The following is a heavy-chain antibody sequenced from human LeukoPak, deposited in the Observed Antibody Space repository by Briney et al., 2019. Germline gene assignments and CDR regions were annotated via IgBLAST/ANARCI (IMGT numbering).Heavy chain of an antibody. V-gene: IGHV4-4*07. CDR2: IYATGST. J-gene: IGHJ4*02. CDR1: GGSISSDY. Sequence: SETLSLTCTVSGGSISSDYWSWIRQPAGKGLEWIGLIYATGSTKFKPSLKSRVTMSLDTSKNQFSLNLSSVTAADTAVYYCVSRGYGELVDYWGQGTLVTVSS. CDR3: VSRGYGELVDY. D-gene: IGHD4-17*01.